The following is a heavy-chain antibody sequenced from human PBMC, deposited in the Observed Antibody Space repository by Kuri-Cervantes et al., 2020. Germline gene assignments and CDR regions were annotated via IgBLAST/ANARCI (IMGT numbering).Heavy chain of an antibody. CDR2: IKQDGSEK. J-gene: IGHJ5*01. CDR1: GFIFSNFW. CDR3: AKRAYDSSGWFDS. D-gene: IGHD3-22*01. Sequence: GGSLRLSCAASGFIFSNFWMSWVRQAPGRGLEWVAKIKQDGSEKYYVDSVKGRFTITRDNSENTLYLQMNSLRAEDTAKYYCAKRAYDSSGWFDSWGQGTLVTVSS. V-gene: IGHV3-7*02.